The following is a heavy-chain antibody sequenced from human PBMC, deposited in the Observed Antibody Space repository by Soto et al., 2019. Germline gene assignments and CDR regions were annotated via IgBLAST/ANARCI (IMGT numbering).Heavy chain of an antibody. CDR1: GFTFSSYW. CDR2: INSDGSST. J-gene: IGHJ4*02. D-gene: IGHD2-15*01. Sequence: EVQLVESGGGLVQPGESLRLSCAASGFTFSSYWMHWVRQAPGKGLVWVSRINSDGSSTSYAGSVKGRFTISSDNAKNTLYLQMNSLRAEDTAVYYCVRTSLVVAAATREDYWGQGTPVTVSS. V-gene: IGHV3-74*01. CDR3: VRTSLVVAAATREDY.